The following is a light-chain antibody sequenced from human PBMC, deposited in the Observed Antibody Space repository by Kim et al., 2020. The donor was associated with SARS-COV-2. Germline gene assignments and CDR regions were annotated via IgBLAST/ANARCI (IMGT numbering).Light chain of an antibody. CDR3: AVWDDSLSAWV. J-gene: IGLJ3*02. CDR2: RDS. Sequence: QSVLTQPPSASGTPGQRVTISCSGSTSNIGSNYVYWYQHLPGTAPQVLLYRDSQRPSGVPDRFSGSKSGTSASLAVSGLRSEDQADYYCAVWDDSLSAWVFGGGTHLTVL. CDR1: TSNIGSNY. V-gene: IGLV1-47*01.